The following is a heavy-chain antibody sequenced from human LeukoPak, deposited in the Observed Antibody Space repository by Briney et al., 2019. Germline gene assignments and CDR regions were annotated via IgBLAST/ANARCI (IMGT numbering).Heavy chain of an antibody. V-gene: IGHV4-30-2*01. CDR2: IYHSGST. CDR1: GGSISSGGYS. J-gene: IGHJ4*02. CDR3: ARGGSYATFDY. Sequence: SETLSLTCAVSGGSISSGGYSWSWIRQPPGKGLEWIGYIYHSGSTYYNPSLKSRVTISVDRSKNQFSLKLSSVTAADTAVYYCARGGSYATFDYWGQGTLVTVSS. D-gene: IGHD3-16*01.